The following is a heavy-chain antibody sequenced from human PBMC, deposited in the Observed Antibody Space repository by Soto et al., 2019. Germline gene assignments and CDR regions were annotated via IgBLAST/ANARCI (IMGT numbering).Heavy chain of an antibody. Sequence: PGGSLRLSCVASGFTVKNYGMQWIRQAPGKGLEWVALISGDGRSEYYANSVKGRFTISRDNSKNTLYLQMDRLRPEDTAVYYCAKQSDAAGVDDYWGLGSLVTVSS. CDR1: GFTVKNYG. D-gene: IGHD2-8*01. J-gene: IGHJ4*02. V-gene: IGHV3-30*18. CDR2: ISGDGRSE. CDR3: AKQSDAAGVDDY.